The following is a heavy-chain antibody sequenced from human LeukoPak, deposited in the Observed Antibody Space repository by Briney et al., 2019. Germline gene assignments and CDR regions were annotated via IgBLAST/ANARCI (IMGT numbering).Heavy chain of an antibody. V-gene: IGHV3-30*02. D-gene: IGHD3-10*01. CDR2: IRYDGSNK. CDR1: GSTFSSYG. CDR3: ARALWFGETFPAY. J-gene: IGHJ4*02. Sequence: QTGGSLRLSCAASGSTFSSYGMHWVRQAPGKGLEWVAFIRYDGSNKYYADSVKGRFTISRDNAKNSLYLQMNSLRAEDTAVYYCARALWFGETFPAYWGQGTLVTVSS.